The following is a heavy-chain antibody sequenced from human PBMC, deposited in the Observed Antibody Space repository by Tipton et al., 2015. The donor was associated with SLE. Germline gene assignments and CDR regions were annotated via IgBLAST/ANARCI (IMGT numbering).Heavy chain of an antibody. CDR1: GGSFSGYY. CDR3: ARGGTAMAYWYFDL. V-gene: IGHV4-59*08. Sequence: LRLSCAVYGGSFSGYYWSWIRQPPGKGLEWIGYIYYSGSTNYNPSLKSRVTISVDTSKNQFSLKLSSVTAADTAVYYCARGGTAMAYWYFDLWGRGTLVTVSS. D-gene: IGHD5-18*01. CDR2: IYYSGST. J-gene: IGHJ2*01.